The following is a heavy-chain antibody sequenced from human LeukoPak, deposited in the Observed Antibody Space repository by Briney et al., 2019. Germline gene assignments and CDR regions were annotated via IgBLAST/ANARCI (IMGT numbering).Heavy chain of an antibody. CDR1: DGSISSYF. J-gene: IGHJ4*02. Sequence: PSETLSLTCTVSDGSISSYFWTWIRQPAGKGLEWVGRFFTGGSATYNPSLKSRVTMSVDTSKNQFSLKLSSVTAADTAVYYCASTPIQLPLPDYWGQGTLVTVST. V-gene: IGHV4-4*07. CDR2: FFTGGSA. CDR3: ASTPIQLPLPDY. D-gene: IGHD2-2*01.